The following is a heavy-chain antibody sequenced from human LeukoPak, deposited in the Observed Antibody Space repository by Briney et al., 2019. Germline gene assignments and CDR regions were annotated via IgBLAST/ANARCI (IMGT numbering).Heavy chain of an antibody. Sequence: SVKVSCKASGGTFSSYAISWVRQAPGQGLEWMGGIIPIFGTANYAQKFQGRVTITMDESTSTAYMELGSLRSEDTAVYYCARAQMTTVFWAQFDPWGQGTLVTVSS. CDR3: ARAQMTTVFWAQFDP. V-gene: IGHV1-69*05. CDR2: IIPIFGTA. D-gene: IGHD4-11*01. J-gene: IGHJ5*02. CDR1: GGTFSSYA.